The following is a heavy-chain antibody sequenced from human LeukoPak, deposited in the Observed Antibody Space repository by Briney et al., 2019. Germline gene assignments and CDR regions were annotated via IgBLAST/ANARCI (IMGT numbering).Heavy chain of an antibody. V-gene: IGHV3-30*04. CDR3: ARVPPNRGCYADY. CDR2: ISHDGNYK. Sequence: GGALRLSCAASGFTFSTYAMHGVRQAPGKGVEWVATISHDGNYKYPADSVKGRFTISRDNSNNTLYLQMNSLRTDVATLYYCARVPPNRGCYADYSGQGALVTVPS. CDR1: GFTFSTYA. J-gene: IGHJ4*02. D-gene: IGHD6-19*01.